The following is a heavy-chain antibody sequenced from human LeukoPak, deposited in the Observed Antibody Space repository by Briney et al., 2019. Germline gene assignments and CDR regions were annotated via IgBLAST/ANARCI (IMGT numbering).Heavy chain of an antibody. CDR2: ISYDGSNK. D-gene: IGHD5/OR15-5a*01. CDR1: GFTFSSYG. Sequence: GRPLRLSCAASGFTFSSYGMHWVRQAPGKGLEWVAVISYDGSNKYYADSVKGRFTISRDNSKNTLYLQMNSLRAEDTAVYYCAKDFVYFSSYFDYWGQGTLVTVSS. V-gene: IGHV3-30*18. J-gene: IGHJ4*02. CDR3: AKDFVYFSSYFDY.